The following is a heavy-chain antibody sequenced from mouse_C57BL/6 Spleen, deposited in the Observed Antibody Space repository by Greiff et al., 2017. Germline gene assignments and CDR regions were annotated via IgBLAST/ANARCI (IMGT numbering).Heavy chain of an antibody. D-gene: IGHD2-1*01. V-gene: IGHV1-42*01. Sequence: VQLQQSGPELVKPGASVKISCKASGYSFTGYYMNWVKQSPEKSLEWIGEINPSTGGTTYNQKFKAKATLTVDKSSSTAYMQLKSLTSEDSAVYYCATLYGNYWYFDVWGTGTTVTVSS. J-gene: IGHJ1*03. CDR2: INPSTGGT. CDR1: GYSFTGYY. CDR3: ATLYGNYWYFDV.